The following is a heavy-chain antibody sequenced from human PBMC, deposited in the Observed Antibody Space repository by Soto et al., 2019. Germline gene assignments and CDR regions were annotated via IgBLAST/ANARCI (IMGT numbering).Heavy chain of an antibody. D-gene: IGHD1-1*01. J-gene: IGHJ4*02. CDR2: FDPENGET. CDR1: GHTMAELS. V-gene: IGHV1-24*01. Sequence: ASVKVSCKISGHTMAELSMHWVRQAPGKGLEWMGGFDPENGETISAQKFQGRVTMTEDSLTDSIYMELNNLRSEDTAVYYCAAGGTRWLPTHFDYWGQGTLVTVSS. CDR3: AAGGTRWLPTHFDY.